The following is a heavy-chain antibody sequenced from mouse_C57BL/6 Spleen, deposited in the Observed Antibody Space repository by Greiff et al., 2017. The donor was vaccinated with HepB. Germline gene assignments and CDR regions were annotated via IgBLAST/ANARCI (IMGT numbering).Heavy chain of an antibody. J-gene: IGHJ2*01. D-gene: IGHD3-2*02. Sequence: QVQLQQPGAELVKPGASVKLSCKASGYTFTSYWMHWVKQRPGQGLEWIGMIHPNIGSTNYNEKFKSKATLTVDKSSSTAYMQLSSLTSEDSAIYYCARSAAAQATDYWGQGTTLTVSS. CDR2: IHPNIGST. CDR3: ARSAAAQATDY. V-gene: IGHV1-64*01. CDR1: GYTFTSYW.